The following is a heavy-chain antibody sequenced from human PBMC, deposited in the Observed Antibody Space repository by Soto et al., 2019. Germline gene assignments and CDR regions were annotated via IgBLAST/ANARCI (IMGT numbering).Heavy chain of an antibody. CDR1: GFTFSNAW. CDR2: IKSKTDGGTT. D-gene: IGHD2-8*01. J-gene: IGHJ6*03. Sequence: EVQLVESGGGLVKPGGSLRLSCAASGFTFSNAWMSWVRQAPGKGLEWVGRIKSKTDGGTTDYAAPVKGRFTISRDDSKNTLDLQMNSLKTEDTAVYYCTTDLTDIVLHYYYYMDVWGKGTTVTVSS. V-gene: IGHV3-15*01. CDR3: TTDLTDIVLHYYYYMDV.